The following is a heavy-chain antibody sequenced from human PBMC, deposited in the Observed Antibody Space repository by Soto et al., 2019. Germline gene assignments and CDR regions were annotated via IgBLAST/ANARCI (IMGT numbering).Heavy chain of an antibody. D-gene: IGHD2-8*02. CDR3: ARSGYFDY. CDR2: ISSTGNTI. V-gene: IGHV3-48*01. Sequence: PGKGLEWVSYISSTGNTIYYPDSVKGRFTISRDTAKKSLYLQMNSLRAEDTAVYYCARSGYFDYWGQGTLVTVSS. J-gene: IGHJ4*02.